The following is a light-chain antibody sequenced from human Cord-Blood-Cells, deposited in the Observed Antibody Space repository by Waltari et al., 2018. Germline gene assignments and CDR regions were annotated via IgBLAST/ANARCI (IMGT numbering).Light chain of an antibody. V-gene: IGLV2-11*01. Sequence: QSALTPPRTVSGSPGQSVTISCTETSSDVGGYNYVSWYQQHPGKAPKLLIYDVITRPSGVPDRFSGSNSGNTASLTISGLQAEDEADYYCCSYAGSYTFVFGTGTKVTVL. J-gene: IGLJ1*01. CDR1: SSDVGGYNY. CDR2: DVI. CDR3: CSYAGSYTFV.